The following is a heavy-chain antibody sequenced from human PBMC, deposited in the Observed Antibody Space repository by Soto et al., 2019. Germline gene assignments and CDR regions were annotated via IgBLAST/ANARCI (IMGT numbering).Heavy chain of an antibody. V-gene: IGHV6-1*01. Sequence: SQTLSLTCAISGDSVSGNSAAAWNWIRQSPSRGLEWLGRTYYRSKWYNDYALFVKSRITINPDTSKNQFSLQLNSVTPDDTAVYYCVRGTRSAFGIWCQGTVVTVSS. J-gene: IGHJ3*02. CDR3: VRGTRSAFGI. CDR2: TYYRSKWYN. CDR1: GDSVSGNSAAA.